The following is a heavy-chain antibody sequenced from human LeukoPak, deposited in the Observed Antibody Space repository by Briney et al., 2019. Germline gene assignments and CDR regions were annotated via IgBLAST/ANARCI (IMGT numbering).Heavy chain of an antibody. D-gene: IGHD3-10*01. CDR1: GFPFSSYG. Sequence: PGGSLRLSCAASGFPFSSYGMHWVRQAPGKGLEWVAYIRHDGINEYYADSVKGRFTISRDISRKTLYLQMNSLRAEDTAVYYCARDPYYGSGSFSLFDYWGQGTLVTVSS. CDR2: IRHDGINE. V-gene: IGHV3-30*02. CDR3: ARDPYYGSGSFSLFDY. J-gene: IGHJ4*02.